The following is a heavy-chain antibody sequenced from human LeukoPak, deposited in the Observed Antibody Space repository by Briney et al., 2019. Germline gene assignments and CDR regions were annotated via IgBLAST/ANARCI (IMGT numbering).Heavy chain of an antibody. CDR2: IYYSGRT. V-gene: IGHV4-31*03. CDR3: ARSSDYGDYD. D-gene: IGHD4-17*01. CDR1: GGSVNSGGYY. J-gene: IGHJ4*02. Sequence: SETLSLTCTVSGGSVNSGGYYWPWIRRHPGKGLEWLGYIYYSGRTYYNPSLKSRITISLDTSKNQFSLNLTSVSAADTAFYFCARSSDYGDYDWGQGTLITVSS.